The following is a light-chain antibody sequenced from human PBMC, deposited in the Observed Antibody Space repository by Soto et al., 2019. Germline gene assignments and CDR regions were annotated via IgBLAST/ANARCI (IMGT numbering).Light chain of an antibody. V-gene: IGLV1-44*01. CDR3: AAWDDSLNGYV. CDR1: SSNIGSNT. CDR2: GND. J-gene: IGLJ1*01. Sequence: QSVLTQPPSASGTPGQRVTISCSGNSSNIGSNTVNWYQQLPGTAPKLLIYGNDQRPSGVPDRFSGSKSGTSASLAISGLQSEDEADYYCAAWDDSLNGYVFGTGTKLTVL.